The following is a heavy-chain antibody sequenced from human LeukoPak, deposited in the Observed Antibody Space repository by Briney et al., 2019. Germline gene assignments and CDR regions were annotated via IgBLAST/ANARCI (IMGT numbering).Heavy chain of an antibody. J-gene: IGHJ4*02. V-gene: IGHV3-23*01. Sequence: PGASLRLSCAASGFTFSSYAMSWVRQAPGKGLEWVSAISGSGGSTYYADSVKGRFTISRDNSKNTLYLQMNSLRAEDTAVYYCAKAYHSSSWYGLFDYWGQGTLVTVSS. CDR3: AKAYHSSSWYGLFDY. D-gene: IGHD6-13*01. CDR1: GFTFSSYA. CDR2: ISGSGGST.